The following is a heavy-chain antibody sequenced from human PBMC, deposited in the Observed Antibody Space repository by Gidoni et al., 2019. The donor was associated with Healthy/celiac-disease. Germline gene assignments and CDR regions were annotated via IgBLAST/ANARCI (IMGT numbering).Heavy chain of an antibody. CDR3: ASQGGVY. D-gene: IGHD1-26*01. V-gene: IGHV3-9*01. CDR1: GFTFDDYA. J-gene: IGHJ4*02. Sequence: EVQLVESGGGLVQPGRSLRLSCAASGFTFDDYAMPWVRQAPGKGLEWVSGISWNSGSIGYADSVKGRFTISRDNAKNSLYLQMNSLRAEDTALYYCASQGGVYWGQGTLVTVSS. CDR2: ISWNSGSI.